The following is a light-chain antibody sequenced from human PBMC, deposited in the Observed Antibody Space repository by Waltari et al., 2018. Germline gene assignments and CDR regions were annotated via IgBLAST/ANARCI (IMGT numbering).Light chain of an antibody. V-gene: IGKV4-1*01. CDR1: QSVLYSSNNKNH. CDR3: QQYYNTPLT. Sequence: DLVMTQSPESLALSLRERATIICQTSQSVLYSSNNKNHLAWDQQKPGQPPKLHLYWASTRKSGVPERFRGGGSEADFNLTVTSLQAKDVAVYYCQQYYNTPLTFGGGTKVEMK. CDR2: WAS. J-gene: IGKJ4*01.